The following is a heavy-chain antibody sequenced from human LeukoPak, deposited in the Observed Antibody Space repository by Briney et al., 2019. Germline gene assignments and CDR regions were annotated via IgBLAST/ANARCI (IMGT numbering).Heavy chain of an antibody. CDR1: GFTFSRSG. V-gene: IGHV3-33*01. D-gene: IGHD5/OR15-5a*01. J-gene: IGHJ4*02. Sequence: GGSLRLSCAPSGFTFSRSGMHWVRQAPGKGLEWVAVIWYDGSNKYYADSVNGRFTISRDNSKNTLYLQMNSLRADDTAVYYCARDGSVYDIDYWGQGTLVSVSS. CDR2: IWYDGSNK. CDR3: ARDGSVYDIDY.